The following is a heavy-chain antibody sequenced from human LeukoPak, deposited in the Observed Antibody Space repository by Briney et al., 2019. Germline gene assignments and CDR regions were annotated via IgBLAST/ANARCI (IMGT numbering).Heavy chain of an antibody. D-gene: IGHD1-26*01. J-gene: IGHJ6*02. CDR1: GFTFSDYA. Sequence: PGGSLRLSCAASGFTFSDYAMHWVRQAPGKGLEWVAVISYDGSNKYYADSVKGRFTISRDNSKNTLYLQMNSLRAEDTAVYYCARDGGSYRGYYYYGMDVWGQGTTVTVSS. CDR3: ARDGGSYRGYYYYGMDV. CDR2: ISYDGSNK. V-gene: IGHV3-30*04.